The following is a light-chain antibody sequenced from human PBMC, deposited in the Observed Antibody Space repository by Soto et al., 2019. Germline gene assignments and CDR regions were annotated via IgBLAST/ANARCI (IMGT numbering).Light chain of an antibody. J-gene: IGKJ4*01. CDR1: QSVGRNY. V-gene: IGKV3-20*01. CDR3: HQYAVSPLT. Sequence: EIVLTQSPGTLSLSPGESATLSCRASQSVGRNYLAWFQHKPDQAPRLLIYDASNRATGVPDSFSGSGSGTDFTLSVTRLEPEDFAVYYCHQYAVSPLTFGGGTTVEIK. CDR2: DAS.